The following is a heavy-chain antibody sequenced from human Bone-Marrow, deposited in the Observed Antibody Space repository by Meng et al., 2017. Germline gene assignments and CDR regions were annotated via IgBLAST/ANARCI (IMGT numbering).Heavy chain of an antibody. CDR1: EYNSPTDL. CDR3: ARDEDISAAGKLFGDY. Sequence: KAPRNPSEYNSPTDLNPLVRPAPGQGPEWMVRTNPKRGDTHYAQRFQGRVTMTGHTSISTAYMELSGLRSDDTAMYYCARDEDISAAGKLFGDYWGQGTLVTVSS. D-gene: IGHD6-13*01. J-gene: IGHJ4*02. V-gene: IGHV1-2*06. CDR2: TNPKRGDT.